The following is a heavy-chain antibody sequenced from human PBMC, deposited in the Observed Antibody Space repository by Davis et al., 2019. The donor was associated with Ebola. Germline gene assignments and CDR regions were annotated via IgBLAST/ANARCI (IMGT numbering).Heavy chain of an antibody. CDR3: AKDRGYFDWFRYMDV. J-gene: IGHJ6*03. CDR1: GFTFSSYA. D-gene: IGHD3-9*01. V-gene: IGHV3-30-3*01. CDR2: ISYDGSNK. Sequence: GESLKISCAASGFTFSSYAMHWVRQAPGKGLGWVAVISYDGSNKYYADSVKGRFTISRDNSKNTLYLQMNSLRAEDTAVYYCAKDRGYFDWFRYMDVWGKGTTVTVSS.